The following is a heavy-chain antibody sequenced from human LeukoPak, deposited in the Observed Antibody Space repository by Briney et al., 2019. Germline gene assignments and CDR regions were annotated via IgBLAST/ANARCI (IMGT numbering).Heavy chain of an antibody. Sequence: GESLKISCKGSGYSFTSYWISWVRQMPGKGLEWMGRIDPSDSYTNYSPSFQGHVTISVGKSISTAYLQWSSLKASDTAMYYCARRYRAAAGPFDYWGQGTLVTVSS. V-gene: IGHV5-10-1*01. J-gene: IGHJ4*02. CDR1: GYSFTSYW. CDR3: ARRYRAAAGPFDY. D-gene: IGHD6-13*01. CDR2: IDPSDSYT.